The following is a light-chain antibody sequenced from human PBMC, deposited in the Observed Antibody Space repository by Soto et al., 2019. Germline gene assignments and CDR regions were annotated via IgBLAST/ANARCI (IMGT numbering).Light chain of an antibody. J-gene: IGKJ4*01. CDR2: DAS. Sequence: EIVLTQSPATLSLSPGERATLSCRASQSVSSSLAWYQQKPGQAPRLLIYDASNRAPGIPARFSGSGSGTDFTLTISSLEPEDFAVYYCQQRSNWPTFGGGTRVEIK. CDR1: QSVSSS. CDR3: QQRSNWPT. V-gene: IGKV3-11*01.